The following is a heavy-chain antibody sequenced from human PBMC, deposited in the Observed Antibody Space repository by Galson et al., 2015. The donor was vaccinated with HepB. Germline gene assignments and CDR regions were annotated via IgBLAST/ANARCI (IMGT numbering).Heavy chain of an antibody. Sequence: SLRLSCAASGFTFSSYSMNWVRQAPGKGLEWVSSISSSSSYIYYADSVKGRFTISRDNAKNSLYLQMNSLRAEDTAVYYCARNGQLDLLDYFDYWGQGTLVTVSS. CDR3: ARNGQLDLLDYFDY. CDR1: GFTFSSYS. J-gene: IGHJ4*02. D-gene: IGHD6-6*01. CDR2: ISSSSSYI. V-gene: IGHV3-21*01.